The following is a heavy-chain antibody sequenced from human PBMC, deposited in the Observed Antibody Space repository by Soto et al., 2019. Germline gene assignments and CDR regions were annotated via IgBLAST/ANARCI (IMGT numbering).Heavy chain of an antibody. CDR2: FYHSGST. D-gene: IGHD1-26*01. Sequence: QVQLQESGPGLVKPSQTLSLTCTVSGGSISSGDYYWGWIRQPPGKGREWIVYFYHSGSTYYNPSLKSRVTISRDTSKNQFSLNLSSVTAADTAVYYCARDLGSGSYYEEDYWGQGTLVTVSS. CDR3: ARDLGSGSYYEEDY. J-gene: IGHJ4*02. V-gene: IGHV4-30-4*01. CDR1: GGSISSGDYY.